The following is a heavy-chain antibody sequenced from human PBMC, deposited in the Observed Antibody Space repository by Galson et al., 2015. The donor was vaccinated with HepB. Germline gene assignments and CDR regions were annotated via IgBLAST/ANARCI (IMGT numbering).Heavy chain of an antibody. J-gene: IGHJ3*02. D-gene: IGHD4-23*01. Sequence: SLRLSCAASGFTFSSYSMNWVRQAPGKGLEWVSSISSSSSYIYYADSVKGRFTISRDNAKNSLYLQMNSLRAEDTAVYYCARPDGGIAMYAFNIWGQVTMVTVSS. CDR1: GFTFSSYS. CDR2: ISSSSSYI. CDR3: ARPDGGIAMYAFNI. V-gene: IGHV3-21*01.